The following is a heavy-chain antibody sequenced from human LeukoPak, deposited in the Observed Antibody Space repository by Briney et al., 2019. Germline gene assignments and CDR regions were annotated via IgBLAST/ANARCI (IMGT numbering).Heavy chain of an antibody. CDR3: ARPGIAAAETPFLDV. V-gene: IGHV4-39*01. J-gene: IGHJ6*04. D-gene: IGHD6-13*01. CDR1: GGSISSSSYY. CDR2: IYYSGST. Sequence: PSETLSLTCTVSGGSISSSSYYWGWIRQPLGKGLEWIGSIYYSGSTYYNPSLKSRVTISVDTSKNQFSLKLSSVTAADTAVYYCARPGIAAAETPFLDVWGKGTTVTVSS.